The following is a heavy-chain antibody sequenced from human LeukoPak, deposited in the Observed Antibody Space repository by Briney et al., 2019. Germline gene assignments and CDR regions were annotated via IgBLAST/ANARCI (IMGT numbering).Heavy chain of an antibody. D-gene: IGHD4-17*01. Sequence: PGGSLRLSCAASGFASSDYYMSWIRQAPGKGLEWASYINSISTSTYSADSVKGRFTISRDNAKNSLYLQMNSLRVEDTAVYYCARDQRRTTVTFLYNYYYGLDVWGQGSTVTVS. V-gene: IGHV3-11*05. CDR3: ARDQRRTTVTFLYNYYYGLDV. J-gene: IGHJ6*01. CDR2: INSISTST. CDR1: GFASSDYY.